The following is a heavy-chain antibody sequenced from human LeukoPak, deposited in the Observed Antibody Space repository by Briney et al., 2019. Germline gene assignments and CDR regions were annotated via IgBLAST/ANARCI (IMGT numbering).Heavy chain of an antibody. V-gene: IGHV3-7*01. CDR2: IRPDGSAE. J-gene: IGHJ4*02. CDR1: GFTFDTHG. D-gene: IGHD2-2*01. CDR3: SGRYGLSSIY. Sequence: GGSLRLSCEASGFTFDTHGINWVRQFPGGGLEWGANIRPDGSAEYYLDSVKGRFSISRDNVKNLVYLQLNSLRTEDTAVYYCSGRYGLSSIYWGQGTLVTVSS.